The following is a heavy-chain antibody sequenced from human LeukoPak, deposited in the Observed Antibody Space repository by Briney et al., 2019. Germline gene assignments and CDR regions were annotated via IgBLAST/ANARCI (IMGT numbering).Heavy chain of an antibody. CDR2: INSDGRST. J-gene: IGHJ4*02. V-gene: IGHV3-74*01. CDR3: ARDRIAVAGRAFDY. Sequence: PGGSLRLSCAASGFTFSSYWMHWVRHAPGKGLVWGSRINSDGRSTIYADSVKGRFTISRDHTKNTTYLQRKRLRDEDTAVYYCARDRIAVAGRAFDYWGQGTLVTVSS. D-gene: IGHD6-19*01. CDR1: GFTFSSYW.